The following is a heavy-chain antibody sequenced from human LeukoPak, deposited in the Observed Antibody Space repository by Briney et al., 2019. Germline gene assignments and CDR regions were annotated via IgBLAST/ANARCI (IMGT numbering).Heavy chain of an antibody. V-gene: IGHV3-74*01. D-gene: IGHD1-1*01. Sequence: PGGSLRLSCAASGFTFNDYWMHWVRQAPGKGLVWVSHINNDGSITNYADSVKGRFTVSRDNAKSTVFLQMNSLRVEDTAVYYCARGPPGFRVGDYWGQGTLVTVSS. CDR3: ARGPPGFRVGDY. J-gene: IGHJ4*02. CDR1: GFTFNDYW. CDR2: INNDGSIT.